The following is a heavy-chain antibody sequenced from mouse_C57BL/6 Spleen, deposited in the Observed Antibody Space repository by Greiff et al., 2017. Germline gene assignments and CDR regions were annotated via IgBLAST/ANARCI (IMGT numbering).Heavy chain of an antibody. D-gene: IGHD2-12*01. Sequence: EVKLVESGEGLVKPGGSLKLSCAASGFTFSSYAMSWVRQTPEKRLEWVAYISSGGDYIYYADTVKGRFTISRDNARNTLYLQMSSLKSEDTAMYYCTRGRDYTTNGGYYAMYYWGQGTSVTVSS. CDR1: GFTFSSYA. CDR3: TRGRDYTTNGGYYAMYY. CDR2: ISSGGDYI. V-gene: IGHV5-9-1*02. J-gene: IGHJ4*01.